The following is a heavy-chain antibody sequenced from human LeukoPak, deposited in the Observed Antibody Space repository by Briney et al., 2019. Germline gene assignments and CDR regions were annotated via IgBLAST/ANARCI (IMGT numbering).Heavy chain of an antibody. J-gene: IGHJ5*02. V-gene: IGHV4-4*07. CDR2: IYSTGSS. Sequence: SETVSLTCTVSGGSMSRYYWSWIRQAAGKAPEWIGRIYSTGSSDYNPSLQSRVTMSVDTSKNQFSLNVSTVTAADTAIYYCARDRWFDTWGQGTLVTVAS. CDR3: ARDRWFDT. CDR1: GGSMSRYY.